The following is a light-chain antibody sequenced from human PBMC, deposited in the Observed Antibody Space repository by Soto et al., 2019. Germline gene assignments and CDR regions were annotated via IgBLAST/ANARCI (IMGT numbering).Light chain of an antibody. Sequence: QSVLTQQPSASGTPGQRVTISCSGASSNIEVNYVYWYQKLPGTAPRLLIYRNNQRPSGVPDRFSGSKSGTSASLAISALRSEDEADYYCTVWDDSLRGRLFGGGTQLTVL. CDR1: SSNIEVNY. V-gene: IGLV1-47*01. CDR3: TVWDDSLRGRL. J-gene: IGLJ2*01. CDR2: RNN.